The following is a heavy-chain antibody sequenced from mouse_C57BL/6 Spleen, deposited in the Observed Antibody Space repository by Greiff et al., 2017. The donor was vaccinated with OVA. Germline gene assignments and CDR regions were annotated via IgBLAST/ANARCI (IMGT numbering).Heavy chain of an antibody. D-gene: IGHD2-4*01. CDR2: IDPANGNT. CDR3: VLYDYDGAWLAY. V-gene: IGHV14-3*01. Sequence: VQLQQSVAELVRPGASVKLSCTASGFNIKNTYMHWVKQRPEQGLEWIGRIDPANGNTKYAPKFQGKATITADTSSNTAYLQLSSLTSEDTAIDYGVLYDYDGAWLAYWGQGTLVTVSA. CDR1: GFNIKNTY. J-gene: IGHJ3*01.